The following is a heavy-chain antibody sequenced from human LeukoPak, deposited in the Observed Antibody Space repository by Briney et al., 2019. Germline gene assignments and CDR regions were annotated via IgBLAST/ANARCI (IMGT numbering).Heavy chain of an antibody. CDR1: GFTVSSNY. CDR2: IKQDGSEK. CDR3: ARDDSSGYLLDY. V-gene: IGHV3-7*01. J-gene: IGHJ4*02. D-gene: IGHD3-22*01. Sequence: GGSLRLSCAASGFTVSSNYMNWVRQAPGKGLEWVANIKQDGSEKYYVDSVKGRFTISRDNAKNSLYLQMNSLRAEDTAVYYCARDDSSGYLLDYWGQGTLVTVSS.